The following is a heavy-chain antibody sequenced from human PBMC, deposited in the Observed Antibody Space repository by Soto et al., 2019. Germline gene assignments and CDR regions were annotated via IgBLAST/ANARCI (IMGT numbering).Heavy chain of an antibody. CDR2: INHSGST. CDR3: ARRYGSCFDY. J-gene: IGHJ4*02. CDR1: GGSFSGYY. D-gene: IGHD5-18*01. Sequence: PSETLSLTCAVYGGSFSGYYWTWIRQPPGTGLEWIGEINHSGSTNYNPSLKSRVTISVGTSKNQFSLKLTSVTAADTAVYYCARRYGSCFDYWGQGTLVTVSS. V-gene: IGHV4-34*01.